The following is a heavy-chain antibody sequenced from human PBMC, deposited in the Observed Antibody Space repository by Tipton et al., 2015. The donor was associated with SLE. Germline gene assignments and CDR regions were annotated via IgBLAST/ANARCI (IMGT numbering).Heavy chain of an antibody. D-gene: IGHD4/OR15-4a*01. CDR3: ARGRRGAPFDY. CDR1: GFTFSIYT. Sequence: LRLSCAASGFTFSIYTMNWVRQAPGKGLEWVGEINHSGSTNYNPSLKSRVTISVDTSKNQFSLKLSSVTAADSAVYYCARGRRGAPFDYWGQGTLVTVSS. V-gene: IGHV4-34*01. CDR2: INHSGST. J-gene: IGHJ4*02.